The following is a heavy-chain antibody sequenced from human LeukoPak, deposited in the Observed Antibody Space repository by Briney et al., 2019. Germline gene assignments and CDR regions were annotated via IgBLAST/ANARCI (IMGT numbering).Heavy chain of an antibody. Sequence: GRSLSSPCAGLGFTFSANGMHWFRQAQAKGLKGGPVIWYDGSNKYYADSVKGRFTISRDNSKNTLYLQMNSLRAEDTAVYYCARERVHSSGWYPFDYWGQGTLVTVSS. V-gene: IGHV3-33*01. J-gene: IGHJ4*02. CDR3: ARERVHSSGWYPFDY. D-gene: IGHD6-19*01. CDR1: GFTFSANG. CDR2: IWYDGSNK.